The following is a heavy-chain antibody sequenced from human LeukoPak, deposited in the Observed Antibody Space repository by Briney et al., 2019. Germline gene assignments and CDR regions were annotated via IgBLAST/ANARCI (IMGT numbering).Heavy chain of an antibody. CDR3: ARDWRPTTKYNWFDP. CDR2: ISSSSSYI. V-gene: IGHV3-21*01. D-gene: IGHD1-14*01. Sequence: GGSLRLSCAASGFTFSSYSMNWVRQAPGKGLEWVSSISSSSSYIYYADSVKGRFTISRDNAKNSLYLQMNSLRAEDAAVYYCARDWRPTTKYNWFDPWGQGTLVTASS. CDR1: GFTFSSYS. J-gene: IGHJ5*02.